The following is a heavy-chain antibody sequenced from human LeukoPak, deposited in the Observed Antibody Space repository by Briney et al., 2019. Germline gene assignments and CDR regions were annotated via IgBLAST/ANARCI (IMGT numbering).Heavy chain of an antibody. D-gene: IGHD4-23*01. CDR3: ASQYGGIDY. V-gene: IGHV4-30-2*01. CDR1: GGSISSGGYS. CDR2: IYHSGST. Sequence: SQTLSLTCAVSGGSISSGGYSWSWIRQPPGKGLEWIGYIYHSGSTYYNPSPKSRVTISVERSKNQFSLKLSSVTAADTAVYYCASQYGGIDYWGQGTLVTVSS. J-gene: IGHJ4*02.